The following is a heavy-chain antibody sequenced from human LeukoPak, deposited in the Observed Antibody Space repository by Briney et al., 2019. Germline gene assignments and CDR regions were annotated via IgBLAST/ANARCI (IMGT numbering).Heavy chain of an antibody. J-gene: IGHJ3*02. V-gene: IGHV1-24*01. CDR2: FDPEDGET. CDR1: GYTLTELS. D-gene: IGHD2-15*01. Sequence: GASVKVSCKVSGYTLTELSMHWVRQAPGKGLEWMGGFDPEDGETIYAQKFQGRVTMTEDTSTDTAYVELSSLRSEDTAVYYCATICSGGSCYGAFDIWGQGTMVTVSS. CDR3: ATICSGGSCYGAFDI.